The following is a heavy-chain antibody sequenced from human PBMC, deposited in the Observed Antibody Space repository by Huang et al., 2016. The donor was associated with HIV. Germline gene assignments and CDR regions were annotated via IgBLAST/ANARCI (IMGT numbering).Heavy chain of an antibody. V-gene: IGHV5-51*01. J-gene: IGHJ3*02. CDR3: ARQGVGDFVVEPTGLGAFDI. CDR1: GYTFNGYW. D-gene: IGHD2-2*01. Sequence: EVQLVQSGAVVKKPGESLKISCKGSGYTFNGYWIGWVRLMPGKGLEWMGRSYPGDADTTYSPSFQGQVTISADKSISTAYVQWSGLKASDTAMYYCARQGVGDFVVEPTGLGAFDIWGQGTMVTVSS. CDR2: SYPGDADT.